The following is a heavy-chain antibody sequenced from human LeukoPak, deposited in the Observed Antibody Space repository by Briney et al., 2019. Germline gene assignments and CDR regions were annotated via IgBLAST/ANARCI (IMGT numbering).Heavy chain of an antibody. J-gene: IGHJ4*02. CDR2: IYYSGST. CDR3: ARYDYYGSESPDY. Sequence: KPSETLSLTCIVSGGSISTTSYYWGWIRQPPGKGLEWIGSIYYSGSTYYTPSLKSRVTISVDTSKNQFSLKLTSVTAADTAVYYCARYDYYGSESPDYWGQGTLVTVSS. CDR1: GGSISTTSYY. V-gene: IGHV4-39*01. D-gene: IGHD3-10*01.